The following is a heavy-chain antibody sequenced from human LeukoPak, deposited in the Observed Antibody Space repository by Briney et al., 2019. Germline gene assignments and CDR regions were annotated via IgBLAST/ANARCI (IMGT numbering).Heavy chain of an antibody. CDR3: ARDQYYYDSSGYYSVY. V-gene: IGHV1-18*01. Sequence: ASVKVSCKASGYTSTSYGISWVRQAPGQGLEWMGWISAYNGNTNYAQKLQGRVTMTTDTSTSTAYMELRSLRSDDTAVYYCARDQYYYDSSGYYSVYWGQGTLVTVSS. J-gene: IGHJ4*02. CDR1: GYTSTSYG. D-gene: IGHD3-22*01. CDR2: ISAYNGNT.